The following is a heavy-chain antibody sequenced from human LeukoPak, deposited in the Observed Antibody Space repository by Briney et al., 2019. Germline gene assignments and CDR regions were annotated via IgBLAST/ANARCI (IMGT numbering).Heavy chain of an antibody. CDR3: ARTSVQLERRHPWLFDY. CDR2: INPNSGDT. Sequence: APVKVSCKASGYTFTGYYIHWVRQAPGQGLEWMGWINPNSGDTNYAQKFQGTVTMTSDTSISTAYMELSSLRSEDTAVCYCARTSVQLERRHPWLFDYWGQGTLVTVSS. CDR1: GYTFTGYY. D-gene: IGHD1-1*01. V-gene: IGHV1-2*02. J-gene: IGHJ4*02.